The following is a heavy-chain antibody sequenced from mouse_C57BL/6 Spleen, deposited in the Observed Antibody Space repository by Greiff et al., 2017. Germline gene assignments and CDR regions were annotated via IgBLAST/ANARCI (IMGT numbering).Heavy chain of an antibody. CDR2: IYPGGGYT. D-gene: IGHD1-1*01. Sequence: QVQLKQSGAELVRPGTSVKMSCKASGYTFTNYWIGWAKQRPGHGLEWIGDIYPGGGYTNYNEKFKGKATLTADKSSSTAYMQFSRLTSEDTDIYYCARDNGSRDDYWGQGTTLTVSS. V-gene: IGHV1-63*01. J-gene: IGHJ2*01. CDR3: ARDNGSRDDY. CDR1: GYTFTNYW.